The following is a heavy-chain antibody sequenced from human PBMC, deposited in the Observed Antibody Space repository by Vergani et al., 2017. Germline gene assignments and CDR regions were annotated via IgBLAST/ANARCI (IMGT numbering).Heavy chain of an antibody. D-gene: IGHD6-13*01. CDR2: IIPILGIA. Sequence: QVQLVQSVAEVKKPGSSVKVSCKASGGTFSSYTISWVRQAPGQGLEWMGRIIPILGIANYAQKFQGRVTITADKSTSTAYMELSSLRSEDTAVYYCARDREYSSSWYYFDYWGQGTLVTVSS. V-gene: IGHV1-69*08. J-gene: IGHJ4*02. CDR3: ARDREYSSSWYYFDY. CDR1: GGTFSSYT.